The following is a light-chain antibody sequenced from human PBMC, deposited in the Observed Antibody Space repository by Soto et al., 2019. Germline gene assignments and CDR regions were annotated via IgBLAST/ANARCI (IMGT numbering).Light chain of an antibody. CDR1: QNINRY. Sequence: DIQMTQSPSSLSASAGDRVTIICRASQNINRYLAWFQQKPGKAPKSLIYDATSLQSGVPSRFSGSGSGTDFSLTISSLQPEDAATYYCQQYERYNPSFGGGTKLEI. V-gene: IGKV1-16*01. J-gene: IGKJ4*01. CDR3: QQYERYNPS. CDR2: DAT.